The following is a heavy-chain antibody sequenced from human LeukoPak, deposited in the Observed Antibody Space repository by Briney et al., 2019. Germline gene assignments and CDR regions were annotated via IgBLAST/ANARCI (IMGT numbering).Heavy chain of an antibody. CDR2: IYYSGST. Sequence: PSETLSLTCTVSGGSISSYYWSWIRQPPGKGLEWIGYIYYSGSTNYNPSLKSRVTISVDTSKNQFSLKLSSVTAADTAVYYYARGVVGYYYDSSGYPPRGFDYWGQGTLVTVSS. CDR1: GGSISSYY. CDR3: ARGVVGYYYDSSGYPPRGFDY. V-gene: IGHV4-59*01. D-gene: IGHD3-22*01. J-gene: IGHJ4*02.